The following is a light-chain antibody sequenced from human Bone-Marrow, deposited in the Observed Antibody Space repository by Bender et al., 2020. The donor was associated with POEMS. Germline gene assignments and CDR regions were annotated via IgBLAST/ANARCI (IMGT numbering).Light chain of an antibody. CDR2: QDT. V-gene: IGLV3-25*01. Sequence: SYEVIQPPSVSVSPGQTASITCSGDKLGDRHVCWYQQKPGQSPVLVIYQDTKRPSGVPDRFSGSSSGTTVTLTINEVQAEDEADYYCQSADSSGTQVVFGGGTKLTVL. J-gene: IGLJ2*01. CDR3: QSADSSGTQVV. CDR1: KLGDRH.